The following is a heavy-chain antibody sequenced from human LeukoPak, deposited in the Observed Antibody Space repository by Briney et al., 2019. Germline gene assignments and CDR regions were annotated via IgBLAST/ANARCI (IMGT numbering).Heavy chain of an antibody. CDR1: GFTFSNYW. V-gene: IGHV3-7*03. CDR3: ARDRCSSTSCYLVDY. D-gene: IGHD2-2*01. CDR2: IKQDGSEK. Sequence: AGGSLRLSCAASGFTFSNYWMSWVRQAPGKGLEWVANIKQDGSEKYYVDSVKGRFTISRDNAKNSLYLQMNSLRSDDTAVYYCARDRCSSTSCYLVDYWGQGTLVTVSS. J-gene: IGHJ4*02.